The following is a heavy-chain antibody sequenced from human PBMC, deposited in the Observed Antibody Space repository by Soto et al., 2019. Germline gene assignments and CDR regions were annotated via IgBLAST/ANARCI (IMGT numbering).Heavy chain of an antibody. CDR1: GFTFSGSA. V-gene: IGHV3-73*01. J-gene: IGHJ4*02. D-gene: IGHD2-15*01. CDR2: IRSKANSYAT. Sequence: EVQLVESGGGLVQPGGSLKLSCAASGFTFSGSAMHWVRQASGKGLEWVGRIRSKANSYATAYAASVTGRFTISRDDSKNTAYLQMNSLKTEDTAVYYCTRGTYCSGGSCYSGHWGQGTLVTVSS. CDR3: TRGTYCSGGSCYSGH.